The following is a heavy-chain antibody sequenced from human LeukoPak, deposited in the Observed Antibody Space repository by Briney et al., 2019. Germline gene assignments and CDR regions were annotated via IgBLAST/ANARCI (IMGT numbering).Heavy chain of an antibody. Sequence: GGSLRLSCAASGFTFSSYWMHWVRQAPGKGLVWVSRINSDGSSTSYADSVKGRFTISRDNSKNTLYLQMNSLRAEDTALYYCARGKEYSSSWYGYMDVWGKGTTVTVSS. V-gene: IGHV3-74*01. D-gene: IGHD6-13*01. CDR3: ARGKEYSSSWYGYMDV. J-gene: IGHJ6*03. CDR1: GFTFSSYW. CDR2: INSDGSST.